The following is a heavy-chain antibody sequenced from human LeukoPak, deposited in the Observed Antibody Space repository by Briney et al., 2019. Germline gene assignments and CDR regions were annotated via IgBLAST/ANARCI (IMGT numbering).Heavy chain of an antibody. CDR3: ARVKGDSGYGIGDLYYYYYYMDV. CDR1: GGSISSYY. CDR2: IYYSGST. Sequence: SETLSLTCTVSGGSISSYYWSWIRQPPGKGLEWIGYIYYSGSTNYNPSLKSRVTISVDTSKNQFSLKLSSVTAADTAVYYCARVKGDSGYGIGDLYYYYYYMDVWGKGTTVTVSS. D-gene: IGHD5-12*01. V-gene: IGHV4-59*01. J-gene: IGHJ6*03.